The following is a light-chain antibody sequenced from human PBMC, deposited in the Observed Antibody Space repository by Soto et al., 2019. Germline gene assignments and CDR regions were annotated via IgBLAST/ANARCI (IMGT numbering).Light chain of an antibody. J-gene: IGLJ1*01. V-gene: IGLV2-23*01. CDR1: NNL. CDR2: EGT. CDR3: CAYVGARSYV. Sequence: QSVLTQPASVSGSPGQSITISCTGTNNLVSWYQQHPGKAPKVVLYEGTKRPSGASNRFSGSNSGSTASLTISGLQAEDEAHYFCCAYVGARSYVFGPGTKVTVL.